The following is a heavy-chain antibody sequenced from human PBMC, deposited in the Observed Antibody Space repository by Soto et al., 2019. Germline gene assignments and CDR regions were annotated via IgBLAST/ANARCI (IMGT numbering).Heavy chain of an antibody. CDR3: SRQTVSCHDY. CDR1: GFTFSGSH. J-gene: IGHJ4*02. CDR2: VRSKADGYAT. V-gene: IGHV3-73*01. Sequence: VQLVESGGGLVQPGGSLKLSCAASGFTFSGSHMHWVRQASGKGLEWVGHVRSKADGYATAYAASVKGRFIISRDDSKNTAYLQMNSLKTEDTAVYYCSRQTVSCHDYWGQGILVTVSS. D-gene: IGHD2-2*01.